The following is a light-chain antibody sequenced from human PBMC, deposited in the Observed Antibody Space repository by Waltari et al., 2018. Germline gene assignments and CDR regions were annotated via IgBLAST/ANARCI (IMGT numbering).Light chain of an antibody. CDR2: DAS. J-gene: IGKJ4*01. CDR3: QQRSDWLLT. CDR1: LCVSSD. V-gene: IGKV3-11*01. Sequence: ELVFTQSQATLSLSPGERATLSCRASLCVSSDLAWYQQKSGQAPRLPIYDASNRATGIPARFSGGGSGTDFTLTISSLEPEDFAVYYCQQRSDWLLTFGGGTKVEIK.